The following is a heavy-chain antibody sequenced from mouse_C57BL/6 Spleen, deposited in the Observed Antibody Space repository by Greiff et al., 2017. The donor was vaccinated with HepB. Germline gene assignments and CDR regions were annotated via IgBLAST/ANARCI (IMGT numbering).Heavy chain of an antibody. CDR2: INPSTGGT. CDR1: GYSFTGYY. D-gene: IGHD2-3*01. CDR3: ARGYDGYSVDY. J-gene: IGHJ2*01. V-gene: IGHV1-43*01. Sequence: EVKLMESGPELVKPGASVKISCKASGYSFTGYYMHWVKQSSEKSLEWIGEINPSTGGTSYNQKFKGKATLTVDKSSSTAYMQLKSLTSEDSAVYYCARGYDGYSVDYWGQGTTLTVSS.